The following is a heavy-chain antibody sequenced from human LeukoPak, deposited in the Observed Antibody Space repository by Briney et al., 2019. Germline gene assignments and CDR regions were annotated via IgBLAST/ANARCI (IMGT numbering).Heavy chain of an antibody. CDR1: GGSFSGYY. D-gene: IGHD2-2*02. CDR3: ARAPYCSSTSCYKRRVRAGRGYFDY. CDR2: INHSGST. Sequence: SETLSLTCAVYGGSFSGYYWSWIRQPPGKGLEWIGEINHSGSTNYNPSLKSRVTISVDTSKNQFSLKLSSVTAADTAVYYCARAPYCSSTSCYKRRVRAGRGYFDYWGQGTLFTVSS. J-gene: IGHJ4*02. V-gene: IGHV4-34*01.